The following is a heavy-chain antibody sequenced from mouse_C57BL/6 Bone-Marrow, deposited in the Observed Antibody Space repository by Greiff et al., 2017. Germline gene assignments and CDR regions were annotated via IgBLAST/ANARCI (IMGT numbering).Heavy chain of an antibody. Sequence: QVQLQQSGAELVRPGTSVKVSCKASGYAFTNYLIEWVKQRPGQGLEWIGVINPGSGGTNYNQKFKGKATLTADKSSSTAYMQLSSLPSEDSAVYFCARGPFSTTAYWGQGTLVTGSA. J-gene: IGHJ3*01. D-gene: IGHD1-2*01. CDR1: GYAFTNYL. V-gene: IGHV1-54*01. CDR3: ARGPFSTTAY. CDR2: INPGSGGT.